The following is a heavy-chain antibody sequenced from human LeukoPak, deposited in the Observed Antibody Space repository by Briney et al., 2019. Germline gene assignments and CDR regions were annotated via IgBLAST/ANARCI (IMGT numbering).Heavy chain of an antibody. CDR2: ISSSSSYI. D-gene: IGHD4-17*01. CDR1: GFTFSSYS. CDR3: ARDYGDYGGLGY. Sequence: PGGSLRLSCAASGFTFSSYSMNWVRQAPGKGLEWVSSISSSSSYIYYADSVKGRFTISRDNAKNSLYLQMNSLRAEDTAVYYCARDYGDYGGLGYWGRGTLVTVSS. V-gene: IGHV3-21*01. J-gene: IGHJ4*02.